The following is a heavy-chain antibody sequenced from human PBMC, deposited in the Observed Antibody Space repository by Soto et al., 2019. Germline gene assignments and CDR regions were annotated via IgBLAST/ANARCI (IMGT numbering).Heavy chain of an antibody. J-gene: IGHJ4*02. V-gene: IGHV3-30*18. Sequence: GGSLRFSCAASGFTFSSYGMHWVRQAPGKGLEWVAVISYDGSNKYYADSVKGRFTISRDNSKNTLYLQMNSLRAEDTAVYYCAKDRYPGSGYDSDYYFDYWGQGTLVTVSS. CDR2: ISYDGSNK. D-gene: IGHD5-12*01. CDR1: GFTFSSYG. CDR3: AKDRYPGSGYDSDYYFDY.